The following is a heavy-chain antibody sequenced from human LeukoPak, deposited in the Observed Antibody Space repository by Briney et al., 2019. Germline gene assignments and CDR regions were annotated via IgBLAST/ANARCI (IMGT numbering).Heavy chain of an antibody. Sequence: GGPLRLSCAASGFTFSSYSMNWVRQAPGKGLEWVSSISSSSSYIYYADSVKGRFTISRDNAKNSLYLQMNSLRAEDTAVYYCARGVGIAAAGSLDYWGQGTLVTVSS. J-gene: IGHJ4*02. D-gene: IGHD6-13*01. V-gene: IGHV3-21*01. CDR3: ARGVGIAAAGSLDY. CDR1: GFTFSSYS. CDR2: ISSSSSYI.